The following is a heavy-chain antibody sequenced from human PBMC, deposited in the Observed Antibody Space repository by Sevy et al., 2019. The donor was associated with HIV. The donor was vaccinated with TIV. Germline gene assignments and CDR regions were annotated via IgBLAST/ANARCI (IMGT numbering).Heavy chain of an antibody. D-gene: IGHD2-21*01. CDR1: GDSISSDTYY. CDR2: IYYSGNT. Sequence: SETLSLTCIVSGDSISSDTYYWGWIRQTPGKGLEWIGSIYYSGNTYYNPSLKRRVTISVDTSQNHFSLKLNSVTATDTAVYHCARHLKSYCGLTTCYPYYFDFWGQGTLVTVSS. J-gene: IGHJ4*02. CDR3: ARHLKSYCGLTTCYPYYFDF. V-gene: IGHV4-39*01.